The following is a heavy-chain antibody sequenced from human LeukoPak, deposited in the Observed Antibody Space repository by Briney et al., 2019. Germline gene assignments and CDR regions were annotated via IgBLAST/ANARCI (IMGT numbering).Heavy chain of an antibody. D-gene: IGHD1-7*01. CDR2: FSAGGSA. Sequence: SETPSLTCIVPGGSISSSSYYWAWIRQSPGKGLEWIGTFSAGGSAYYNPSLTSRVSISKDTSDNQFSLRLYSVTAADTAVYYCARKQTGTMYDVWGQGTQVTVSS. J-gene: IGHJ4*02. V-gene: IGHV4-39*07. CDR1: GGSISSSSYY. CDR3: ARKQTGTMYDV.